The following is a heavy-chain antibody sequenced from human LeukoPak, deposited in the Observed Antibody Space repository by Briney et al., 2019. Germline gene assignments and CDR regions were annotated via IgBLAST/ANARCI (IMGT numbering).Heavy chain of an antibody. CDR3: ARASPQRRTDTSGWYSNWFDP. D-gene: IGHD6-19*01. CDR2: IYYSGAT. J-gene: IGHJ5*02. V-gene: IGHV4-39*07. CDR1: GGSIGSNNHY. Sequence: SETMSLTCPVYGGSIGSNNHYWGWPREPPWKGLEGIRRIYYSGATFYRLSLVTRATISLDTSKNQVSLKLRFVTAADTAVYYCARASPQRRTDTSGWYSNWFDPWGQGTLVTVSS.